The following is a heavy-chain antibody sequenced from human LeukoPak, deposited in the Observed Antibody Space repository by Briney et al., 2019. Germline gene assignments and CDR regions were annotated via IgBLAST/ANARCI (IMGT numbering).Heavy chain of an antibody. CDR3: ASEAGDYYDSSGYSA. V-gene: IGHV1-8*02. J-gene: IGHJ5*02. CDR2: MNPNSGNT. D-gene: IGHD3-22*01. Sequence: ASVKVSCKASGGTFSSYAISWVRQAPGQGLEWMGWMNPNSGNTGYAQKFQGRVTMTRNTSISTAYMELSSLRSEDTAVYYCASEAGDYYDSSGYSAWGQGTLVTVSS. CDR1: GGTFSSYA.